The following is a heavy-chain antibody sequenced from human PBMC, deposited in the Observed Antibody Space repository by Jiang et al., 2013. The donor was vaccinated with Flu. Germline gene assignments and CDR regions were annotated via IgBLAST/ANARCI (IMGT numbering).Heavy chain of an antibody. V-gene: IGHV1-24*01. CDR2: PEDGET. CDR3: ATDGGFTYYDFWSGYYPRPLQI. D-gene: IGHD3-3*01. J-gene: IGHJ3*02. Sequence: PEDGETIYAQKFQGRVTMTEDTSTDTAYMELSSLRSEDTAVYYCATDGGFTYYDFWSGYYPRPLQIWGQGTMVTVSS.